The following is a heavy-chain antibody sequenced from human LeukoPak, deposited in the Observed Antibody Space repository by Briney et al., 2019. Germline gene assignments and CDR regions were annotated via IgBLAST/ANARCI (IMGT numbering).Heavy chain of an antibody. Sequence: GRSLRLSCAASGFTFSSYGLHWARQAPGKGLEWVAVISHDGTNQYYEDSVKGRFTISRDNSKNTLYLQMSSLRVEDTAVYYCARVGTSGYWGQGTLVTVSS. D-gene: IGHD1-1*01. CDR2: ISHDGTNQ. V-gene: IGHV3-30*03. CDR3: ARVGTSGY. J-gene: IGHJ4*02. CDR1: GFTFSSYG.